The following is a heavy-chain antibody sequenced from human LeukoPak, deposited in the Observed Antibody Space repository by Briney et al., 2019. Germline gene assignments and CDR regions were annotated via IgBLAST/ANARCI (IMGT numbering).Heavy chain of an antibody. CDR3: AKPKAPSPITIFGVVIHPNFDY. D-gene: IGHD3-3*01. J-gene: IGHJ4*02. Sequence: GGSLRLSCAASGFTFSSYAMSWVRQAPGKGLEWVSAISGSGGSTYYADSVKGRFTISRDNSKNTLYLQMNSLRAEDTAVYYCAKPKAPSPITIFGVVIHPNFDYWGQGTLVTVSS. CDR1: GFTFSSYA. V-gene: IGHV3-23*01. CDR2: ISGSGGST.